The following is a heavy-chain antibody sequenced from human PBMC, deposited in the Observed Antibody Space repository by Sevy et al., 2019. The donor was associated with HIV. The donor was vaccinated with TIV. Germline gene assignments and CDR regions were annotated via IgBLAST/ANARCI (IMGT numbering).Heavy chain of an antibody. CDR1: GGSFSGYY. V-gene: IGHV4-34*01. D-gene: IGHD2-2*01. CDR2: INHSGST. CDR3: VGCSISLPYFDY. Sequence: SETLSLTCAVYGGSFSGYYWSWIRQPPGKGLEWIGEINHSGSTNYNPSLKSRVTISVDTSKNQFSLKLSSVTAADTAVYYCVGCSISLPYFDYWGQGTLVTVSS. J-gene: IGHJ4*02.